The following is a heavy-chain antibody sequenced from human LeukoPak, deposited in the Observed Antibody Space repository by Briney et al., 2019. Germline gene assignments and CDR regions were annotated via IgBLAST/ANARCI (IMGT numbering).Heavy chain of an antibody. D-gene: IGHD3-9*01. CDR3: AKWGDYDVLTGYYVPDY. Sequence: GGSLRLSCEASGFTLTNAWMSWVRQAPGKGLEWVSAILGSGGSTYYADSVKGRFTVSRDNSKSTLYLQMNSLRAEDTALYYCAKWGDYDVLTGYYVPDYWGQGTLVTVSS. CDR2: ILGSGGST. J-gene: IGHJ4*02. V-gene: IGHV3-23*01. CDR1: GFTLTNAW.